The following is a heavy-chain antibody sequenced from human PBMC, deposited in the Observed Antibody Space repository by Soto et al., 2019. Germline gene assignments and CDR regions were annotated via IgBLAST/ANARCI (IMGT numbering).Heavy chain of an antibody. Sequence: GGSLRLSCAASGFTFSDYYMSWIRQAPGKGLEWVAVIWYDGSNKYYADSVKGRFTISRDNSKNTLYLQMNSLRAKDTAVYYCARDQIIAVAGQQGFDYWGQGTLVTVSS. CDR2: IWYDGSNK. D-gene: IGHD6-19*01. V-gene: IGHV3-33*08. CDR1: GFTFSDYY. J-gene: IGHJ4*02. CDR3: ARDQIIAVAGQQGFDY.